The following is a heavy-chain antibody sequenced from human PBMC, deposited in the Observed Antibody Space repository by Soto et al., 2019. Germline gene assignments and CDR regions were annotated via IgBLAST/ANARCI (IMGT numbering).Heavy chain of an antibody. CDR1: GGSISSDNFF. Sequence: QVQLQESGPGLVKSSQTLSVTCTVSGGSISSDNFFWSWIRQHPETDLEWIGYISYSGTAYYNPYRKSRVTISVETYKSQFSLSLISVTAAATAGYYCSREVISPASSDACDMWGQGTMVTVSS. J-gene: IGHJ3*02. D-gene: IGHD3-22*01. CDR3: SREVISPASSDACDM. V-gene: IGHV4-31*03. CDR2: ISYSGTA.